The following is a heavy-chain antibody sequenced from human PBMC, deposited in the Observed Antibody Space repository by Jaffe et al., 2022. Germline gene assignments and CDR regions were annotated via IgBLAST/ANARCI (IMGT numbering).Heavy chain of an antibody. CDR1: GFTFSSYA. CDR2: ISGSGGST. V-gene: IGHV3-23*01. Sequence: EVQLLESGGGLVQPGGSLRLSCAASGFTFSSYAMSWVRQAPGKGLEWVSAISGSGGSTYYADSVKGRFTISRDNSKNTLYLQMNSLRAEDTAVYYCAKDDGSRGSHYDFWSGYYPDYWGQGTLVTVSS. D-gene: IGHD3-3*01. CDR3: AKDDGSRGSHYDFWSGYYPDY. J-gene: IGHJ4*02.